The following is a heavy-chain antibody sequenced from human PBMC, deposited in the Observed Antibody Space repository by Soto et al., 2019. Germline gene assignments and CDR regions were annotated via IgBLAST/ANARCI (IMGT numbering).Heavy chain of an antibody. J-gene: IGHJ4*02. D-gene: IGHD2-21*02. V-gene: IGHV3-9*01. CDR3: VKGSLVVVTAMVDY. CDR2: ISWNSGSI. CDR1: GFTFDDYA. Sequence: EVQLVESGGGLVQPGRSLRLSCAASGFTFDDYAMHWVRQAPGKGLEWVSGISWNSGSIGYADSVKGRFTISRDNAKNSLYLQMNSLRAEDTALYYCVKGSLVVVTAMVDYWGQGTLVTVSS.